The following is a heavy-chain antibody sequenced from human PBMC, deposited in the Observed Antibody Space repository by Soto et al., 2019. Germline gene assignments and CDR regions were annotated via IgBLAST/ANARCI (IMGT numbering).Heavy chain of an antibody. Sequence: QVQLVQSGAEVKKPGSSVKVSCKASGGTFSSYTISWVRQAPGQGLEWMGRIIPILGIANYAQKFQGRVTITADKSTSTAYMELISLSSDDTAVYYCARSLVLRYVDWLFAAFDIWGQGTMVTVSS. V-gene: IGHV1-69*02. CDR3: ARSLVLRYVDWLFAAFDI. J-gene: IGHJ3*02. CDR1: GGTFSSYT. D-gene: IGHD3-9*01. CDR2: IIPILGIA.